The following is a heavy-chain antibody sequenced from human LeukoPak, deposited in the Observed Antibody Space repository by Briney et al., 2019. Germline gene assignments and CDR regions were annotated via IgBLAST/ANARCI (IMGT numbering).Heavy chain of an antibody. V-gene: IGHV4-39*01. CDR2: IFYSGSA. Sequence: SETLSLTCIVSGGSISSSSCYWGWIRQPPGKWLEWIGSIFYSGSAYYNPSLKSRVTISVDTSKNQFSLKLSSVTAADTAVYYCARRSIELNAFDIWGQGTMVTLSS. CDR3: ARRSIELNAFDI. J-gene: IGHJ3*02. D-gene: IGHD6-6*01. CDR1: GGSISSSSCY.